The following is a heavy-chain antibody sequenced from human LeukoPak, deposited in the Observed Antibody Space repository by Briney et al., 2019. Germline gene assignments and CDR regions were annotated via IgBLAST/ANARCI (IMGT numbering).Heavy chain of an antibody. CDR2: ISYDGSNK. V-gene: IGHV3-30*18. CDR3: AKEHGVVRGNYGMDV. J-gene: IGHJ6*02. Sequence: GGSLRLSCAASGFTLSSYGMHWVRQAPGKGLEWVAVISYDGSNKYYADSVKGRFTISRDNSKNTLYLQMNSLRAEDTAVYYCAKEHGVVRGNYGMDVWGQGTTVTVSS. CDR1: GFTLSSYG. D-gene: IGHD3-10*01.